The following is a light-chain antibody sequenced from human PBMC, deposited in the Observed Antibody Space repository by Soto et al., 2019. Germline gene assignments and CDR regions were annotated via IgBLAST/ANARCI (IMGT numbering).Light chain of an antibody. CDR1: QSISSD. V-gene: IGKV3-15*01. J-gene: IGKJ2*01. CDR2: GAS. Sequence: TVRTRAPASMTVSPGGRPIINKKTSQSISSDVARYQQKPGQAPRLLIYGASTTSTGIPARFSGSGSGTEFTMTISSLESEDFAVYNCKQYIKWPRTFGQGTKVDIK. CDR3: KQYIKWPRT.